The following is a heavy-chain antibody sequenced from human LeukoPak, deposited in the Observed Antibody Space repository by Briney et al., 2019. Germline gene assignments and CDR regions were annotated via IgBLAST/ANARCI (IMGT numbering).Heavy chain of an antibody. CDR2: IYSGGST. CDR3: ARDDPGYSYGKI. V-gene: IGHV3-53*04. J-gene: IGHJ4*02. CDR1: GGSISSGGYS. D-gene: IGHD5-18*01. Sequence: PSETLSLTCAVSGGSISSGGYSWSWVRQAPGKGLEWVSVIYSGGSTYYADSVKGRFTISRHNSKNTLYLQMNSLRAEDTAVYYCARDDPGYSYGKIWGQGTLVTVSS.